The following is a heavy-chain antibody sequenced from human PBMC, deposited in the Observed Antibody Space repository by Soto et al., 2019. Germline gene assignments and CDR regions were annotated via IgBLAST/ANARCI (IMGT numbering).Heavy chain of an antibody. CDR1: GVSPSTGGMG. CDR2: IYWDDVK. D-gene: IGHD4-17*01. V-gene: IGHV2-5*02. Sequence: QITLKEACPSLGKPTQTPTLNRTPPGVSPSTGGMGVGRIRQSPGKALEWLAVIYWDDVKHYSPSLERRLTITKDTSESEVVLTMTNMDPVDTATYYCARKGSGDYALDYWGQGILVTVSS. J-gene: IGHJ4*02. CDR3: ARKGSGDYALDY.